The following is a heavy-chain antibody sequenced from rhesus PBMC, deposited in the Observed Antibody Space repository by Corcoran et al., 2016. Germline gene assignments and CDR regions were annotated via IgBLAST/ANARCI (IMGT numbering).Heavy chain of an antibody. J-gene: IGHJ4*01. D-gene: IGHD6-37*01. CDR3: ARDNWGIAVAGEFDF. CDR2: IYCVSGST. CDR1: GYFISLSYG. Sequence: QVQLQESGPGLVKPSETLSLTCAVSGYFISLSYGWGWIGQPPRTGLGWIGQIYCVSGSTYNNPSLKSRVTFSKDTSKNQFSLKLSSVTAADTAVYYCARDNWGIAVAGEFDFWGQGVLVTVSS. V-gene: IGHV4-127*01.